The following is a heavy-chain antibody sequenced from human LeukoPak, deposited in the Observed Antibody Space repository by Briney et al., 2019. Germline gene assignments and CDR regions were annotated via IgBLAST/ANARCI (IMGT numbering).Heavy chain of an antibody. CDR1: GFTFSSYS. V-gene: IGHV3-21*01. Sequence: GGSLRLSCAASGFTFSSYSMNWVRQAPGKGLEWVSSISSSSSYIYYADSVKGRFTISRDNAKNSLYPQMNSLRAEDTAVYYCARERDYGDYVRLDYYYYGMDVWGQGTTVTVSS. D-gene: IGHD4-17*01. CDR2: ISSSSSYI. CDR3: ARERDYGDYVRLDYYYYGMDV. J-gene: IGHJ6*02.